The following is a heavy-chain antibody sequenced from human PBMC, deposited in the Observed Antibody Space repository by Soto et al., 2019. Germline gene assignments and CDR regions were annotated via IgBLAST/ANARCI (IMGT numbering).Heavy chain of an antibody. J-gene: IGHJ4*02. CDR1: GGSFSGYY. D-gene: IGHD2-2*01. CDR2: INHSGST. V-gene: IGHV4-34*01. Sequence: PSETLSLTCAVYGGSFSGYYWSWIRQPPGKGLEWIGEINHSGSTNYNPSLKSRVTISVDTSKNQFSLKLSSVTAADTAVYYCASGMYLPAAHWGQGTLVTVSS. CDR3: ASGMYLPAAH.